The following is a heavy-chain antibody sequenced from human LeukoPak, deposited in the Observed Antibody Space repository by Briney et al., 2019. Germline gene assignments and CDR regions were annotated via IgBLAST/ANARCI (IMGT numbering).Heavy chain of an antibody. CDR2: VFHTGRT. J-gene: IGHJ5*02. V-gene: IGHV4-39*07. Sequence: SETLSLTCTVSGGSISRSNHYWGWIRQPPGKGPEWIGSVFHTGRTYYNASLNSRLTISVDTSKNQFSLKMTSVTAADTAVYFCARDRRDYGNFVWYDPWGQGILVTVSS. CDR1: GGSISRSNHY. CDR3: ARDRRDYGNFVWYDP. D-gene: IGHD4-11*01.